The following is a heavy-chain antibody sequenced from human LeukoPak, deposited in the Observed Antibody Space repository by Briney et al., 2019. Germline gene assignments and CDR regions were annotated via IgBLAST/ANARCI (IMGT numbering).Heavy chain of an antibody. CDR2: INHSGST. V-gene: IGHV4-34*01. Sequence: PSETLSLTCAVYGGSFSGYYWSWIRQPPGKGLEWIGEINHSGSTNYNPSLKSRVTISVDTSKNQCSLKLSSVTAADTAVYYCALTEGGIAAAGITDYHYYYMDVWGKGTTVTVSS. CDR3: ALTEGGIAAAGITDYHYYYMDV. CDR1: GGSFSGYY. D-gene: IGHD6-13*01. J-gene: IGHJ6*03.